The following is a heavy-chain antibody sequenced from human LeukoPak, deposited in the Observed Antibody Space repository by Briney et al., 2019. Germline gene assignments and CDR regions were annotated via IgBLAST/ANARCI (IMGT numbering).Heavy chain of an antibody. V-gene: IGHV3-30*18. Sequence: PGGSLRLSCVASGFTFSSHGMHWVRQAPGKGLEWVAVISYDAINKYYADTVKGRFTISRDNSKNTLYLQMNSLRAEDTAVNYCAKAPLFDYWGQGTLVNVSP. CDR1: GFTFSSHG. J-gene: IGHJ4*02. CDR2: ISYDAINK. CDR3: AKAPLFDY.